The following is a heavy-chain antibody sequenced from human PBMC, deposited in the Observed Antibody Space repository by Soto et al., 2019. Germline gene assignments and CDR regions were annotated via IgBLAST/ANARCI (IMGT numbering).Heavy chain of an antibody. V-gene: IGHV4-61*01. Sequence: TLSLTCTVSGGSVSRDSNFWSWIRQPPGKGLEWIGYIYYSGPTRYNPSLESRVTISIDSSKNQVSLNLTSVTAADTAVYYCARGYSNYAHWGRGTLVTVSS. J-gene: IGHJ4*02. D-gene: IGHD4-4*01. CDR1: GGSVSRDSNF. CDR3: ARGYSNYAH. CDR2: IYYSGPT.